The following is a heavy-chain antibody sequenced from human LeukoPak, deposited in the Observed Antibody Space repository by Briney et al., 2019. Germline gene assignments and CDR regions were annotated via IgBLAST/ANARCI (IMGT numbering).Heavy chain of an antibody. J-gene: IGHJ6*03. Sequence: SETLSLTCTVSGGSISSSSYYWGWIRQPPGKGLEWIGSIYYSGSTYYNPSLKSRVTISVDTSKNQLSLKLSSVTAAGTAVYYCARAVRGAKNQFIYRYYYYMGVWGKGTTVTVSS. CDR1: GGSISSSSYY. CDR2: IYYSGST. CDR3: ARAVRGAKNQFIYRYYYYMGV. V-gene: IGHV4-39*07. D-gene: IGHD3-10*01.